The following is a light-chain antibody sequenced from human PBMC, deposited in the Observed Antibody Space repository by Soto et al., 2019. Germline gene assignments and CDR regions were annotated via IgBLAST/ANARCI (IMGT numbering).Light chain of an antibody. V-gene: IGKV4-1*01. CDR1: QSVLYSSNNKNY. CDR2: WAS. Sequence: DIVMTQSPDSLAVSLGERATINCKSSQSVLYSSNNKNYLAWYQQKPGQPPKLLIYWASTRESGVPDRFSGSGSGTDFTLTISSLQAEDVAVYCCQQYYSTPQPFGQGTKLEIK. CDR3: QQYYSTPQP. J-gene: IGKJ2*01.